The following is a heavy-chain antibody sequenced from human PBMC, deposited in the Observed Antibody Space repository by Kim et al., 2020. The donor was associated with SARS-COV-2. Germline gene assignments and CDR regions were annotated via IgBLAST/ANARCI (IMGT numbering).Heavy chain of an antibody. D-gene: IGHD3-16*01. CDR2: SSTI. Sequence: SSTIYYGDSVNGRFTISRDNAKNSLYLQMNSLRDEDTAVYYCARGGGIDYWGQGTLVTVSS. CDR3: ARGGGIDY. V-gene: IGHV3-48*02. J-gene: IGHJ4*02.